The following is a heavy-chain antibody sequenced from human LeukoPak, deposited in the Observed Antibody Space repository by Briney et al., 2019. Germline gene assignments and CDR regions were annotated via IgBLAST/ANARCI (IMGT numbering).Heavy chain of an antibody. CDR1: GYTFTDYG. V-gene: IGHV1-18*01. D-gene: IGHD6-19*01. Sequence: GASVKVSCKASGYTFTDYGITWVRQAPGQGLEWMGWISAYNGNTNYAQKIQGRVTMTRDTSTSTAYMELRSLRSDDTAVYYCTRGGKTVPGTGAWFWGQGTLVTVSS. CDR3: TRGGKTVPGTGAWF. J-gene: IGHJ4*02. CDR2: ISAYNGNT.